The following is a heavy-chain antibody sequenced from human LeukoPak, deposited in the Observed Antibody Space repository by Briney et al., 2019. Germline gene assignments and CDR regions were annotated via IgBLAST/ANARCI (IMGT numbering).Heavy chain of an antibody. CDR2: IIPILGIA. V-gene: IGHV1-69*04. CDR1: GGTFSSYA. Sequence: SVKVSCKASGGTFSSYAISWVRQAPGQGLEWMGRIIPILGIANYAQKFQGRVTITADKSTSTAYMGLSSLRSEDTAVYYCARLESHDAFDIWGQGTMVTVSS. J-gene: IGHJ3*02. CDR3: ARLESHDAFDI.